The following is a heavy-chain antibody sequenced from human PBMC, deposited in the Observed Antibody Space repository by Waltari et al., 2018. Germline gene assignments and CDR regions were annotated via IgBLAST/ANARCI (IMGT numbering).Heavy chain of an antibody. J-gene: IGHJ5*01. D-gene: IGHD3-10*01. CDR2: RYYRGSS. CDR3: ARAFGSGSYAWFDS. Sequence: QLQLQESGPGLVKPSETLSLTCSVSGDSVTSGSYYWGWIRQPPRKGLEWIGIRYYRGSSYSNPSLKSRVTISVDTSKNQFSLKLSSVAAADTAVYYCARAFGSGSYAWFDSWGQGTLVTVSS. V-gene: IGHV4-39*01. CDR1: GDSVTSGSYY.